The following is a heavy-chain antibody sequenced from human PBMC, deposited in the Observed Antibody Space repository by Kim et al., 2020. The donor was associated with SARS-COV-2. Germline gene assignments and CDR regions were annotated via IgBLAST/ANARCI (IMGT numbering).Heavy chain of an antibody. Sequence: GGSLRLSCVGSGFTFAHYAMNWVRQRPGKGLEWVSGIDGGGGLRDDADSVKGRFTISRDNSRNTLYLQMSSLRVEDTAVYYCARDMRGYNRPIDSWGQGT. CDR1: GFTFAHYA. J-gene: IGHJ4*02. D-gene: IGHD3-22*01. V-gene: IGHV3-23*01. CDR3: ARDMRGYNRPIDS. CDR2: IDGGGGLR.